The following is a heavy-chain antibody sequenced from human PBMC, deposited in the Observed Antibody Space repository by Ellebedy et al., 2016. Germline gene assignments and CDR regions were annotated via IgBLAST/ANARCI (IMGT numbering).Heavy chain of an antibody. CDR1: GFTVSSNY. CDR2: IYSGGST. V-gene: IGHV3-53*01. CDR3: ARDGSEWSRDY. J-gene: IGHJ4*02. D-gene: IGHD3-3*01. Sequence: GESLKISXAASGFTVSSNYMSWVRQAPGKGLEWVSVIYSGGSTYYADSVKGRFTISRDNSKNTVYLQMDSLTVEDTAVYYCARDGSEWSRDYWGQGTLVTVSS.